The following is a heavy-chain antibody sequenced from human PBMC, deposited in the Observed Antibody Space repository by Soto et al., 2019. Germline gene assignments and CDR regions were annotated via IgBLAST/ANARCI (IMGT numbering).Heavy chain of an antibody. CDR1: GFTFSTYG. J-gene: IGHJ2*01. V-gene: IGHV3-30*18. CDR3: AKGHRDDLVGATTGGWYFDL. D-gene: IGHD1-26*01. CDR2: ISYDGSNK. Sequence: QVQLVESGGGVVQPGRSLRLSCAASGFTFSTYGMHWVRQAPGKGLEWVAVISYDGSNKYYANSVKGRFTISRDNSKNTLYLQMTSLRAEDTAVYYCAKGHRDDLVGATTGGWYFDLWGRGTLVTVSS.